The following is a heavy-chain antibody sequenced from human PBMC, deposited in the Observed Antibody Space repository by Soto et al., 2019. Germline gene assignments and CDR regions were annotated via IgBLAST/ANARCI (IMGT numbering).Heavy chain of an antibody. CDR1: GVTFSRYG. D-gene: IGHD3-16*01. V-gene: IGHV3-30*03. CDR3: VRLRLGELPLPLDY. Sequence: GGSRRLSCAASGVTFSRYGMHWFRQAPGKALEWVAVISYDGSNKYYADSVKGRFTISRDNSKNTLYLQMNSLRAEDTAVYYCVRLRLGELPLPLDYWGQGT. J-gene: IGHJ4*02. CDR2: ISYDGSNK.